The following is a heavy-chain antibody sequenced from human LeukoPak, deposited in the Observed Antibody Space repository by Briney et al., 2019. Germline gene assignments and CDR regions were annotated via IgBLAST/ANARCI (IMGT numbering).Heavy chain of an antibody. J-gene: IGHJ4*02. Sequence: PSETLSLTCTVSGYSISSGYYWGWIRQPPGKGLEWIGSIYHSGSTYYNPSLKSRVTISVDTSKNQFSLKLSSVTAADTAVYYCSRQIGCEEDYWGQGTLVTVSS. V-gene: IGHV4-38-2*02. CDR3: SRQIGCEEDY. CDR1: GYSISSGYY. D-gene: IGHD2-15*01. CDR2: IYHSGST.